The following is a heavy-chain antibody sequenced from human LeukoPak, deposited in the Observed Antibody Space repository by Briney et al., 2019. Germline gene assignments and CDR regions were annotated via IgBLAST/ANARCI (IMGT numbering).Heavy chain of an antibody. D-gene: IGHD4-23*01. CDR1: EFTFSTYW. J-gene: IGHJ4*02. CDR2: INSDGSST. V-gene: IGHV3-74*01. Sequence: GGSLRLSCAASEFTFSTYWMHWVRQAPGKGLVWVSRINSDGSSTNYADSVKGRFTISRDNAKNTLYLQMNSLSIEDTAVYYCASGYSSDYGGNVYWGRGTLVTVSS. CDR3: ASGYSSDYGGNVY.